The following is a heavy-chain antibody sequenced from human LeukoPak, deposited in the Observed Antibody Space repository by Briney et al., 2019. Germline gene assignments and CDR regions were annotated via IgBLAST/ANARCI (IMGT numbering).Heavy chain of an antibody. D-gene: IGHD4-23*01. CDR1: EFTFSTYW. J-gene: IGHJ4*02. CDR2: INSDGSST. V-gene: IGHV3-74*01. Sequence: GGSLRLSCAASEFTFSTYWMHWVRQAPGKGLVWVSRINSDGSSTNYADSVKGRFTISRDNAKNTLYLQMNSLSIEDTAVYYCASGYSSDYGGNVYWGRGTLVTVSS. CDR3: ASGYSSDYGGNVY.